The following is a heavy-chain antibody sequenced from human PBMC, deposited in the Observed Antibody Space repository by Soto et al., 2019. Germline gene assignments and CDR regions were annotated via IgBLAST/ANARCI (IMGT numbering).Heavy chain of an antibody. CDR2: IYTGGST. CDR3: ARDRGYNSRDNWFDP. V-gene: IGHV4-4*07. Sequence: SETLSLTCTVSGGSISSYYWSWIRQPAGKGLEWIGRIYTGGSTNYNPSLKSRVTMSVDTSKNQFSLKLSSVTAADTAVYYCARDRGYNSRDNWFDPWGQGTLVTVSS. J-gene: IGHJ5*02. CDR1: GGSISSYY. D-gene: IGHD5-12*01.